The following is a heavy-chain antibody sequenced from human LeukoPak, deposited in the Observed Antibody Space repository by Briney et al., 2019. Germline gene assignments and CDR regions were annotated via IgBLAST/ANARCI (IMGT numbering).Heavy chain of an antibody. V-gene: IGHV3-30*02. D-gene: IGHD3-22*01. Sequence: GGSLRLSCAASGFTFSSYGMHWVRQAPGKGLEWVAFIRYDGSNKYYADSVKGRFTISRDNAKNSLYLQMNSLRAEDTAVYYCARDDDYDSSGLLDYWGQGTLVTVSS. CDR1: GFTFSSYG. J-gene: IGHJ4*02. CDR2: IRYDGSNK. CDR3: ARDDDYDSSGLLDY.